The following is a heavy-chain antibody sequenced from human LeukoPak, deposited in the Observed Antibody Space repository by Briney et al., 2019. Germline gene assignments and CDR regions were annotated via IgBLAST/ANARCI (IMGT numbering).Heavy chain of an antibody. CDR1: GFTVSYCY. Sequence: GGSLRVSCAASGFTVSYCYMSCVRQAPGKGLEWVSILYRDGTTHYADSVKGRFTISRDDTRNTLYLQMNSLRGGDSGVYYCARDIEQQPGYFYYWGQGTLVTVSS. V-gene: IGHV3-66*02. J-gene: IGHJ4*02. CDR2: LYRDGTT. D-gene: IGHD6-13*01. CDR3: ARDIEQQPGYFYY.